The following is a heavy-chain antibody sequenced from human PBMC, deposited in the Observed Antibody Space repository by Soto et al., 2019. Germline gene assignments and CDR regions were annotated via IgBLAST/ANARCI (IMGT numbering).Heavy chain of an antibody. CDR1: GFTVSSIY. J-gene: IGHJ4*02. CDR3: ARSSAYYPIFDY. V-gene: IGHV3-66*01. Sequence: PGGSLRLSCAASGFTVSSIYMSWVRQAPGKGLEWVSVIYSGGNEYYPDSVKGRFTISRDNSKNTLYLQMNSLRAEDTAVYYCARSSAYYPIFDYWGQGTLVTVSS. CDR2: IYSGGNE. D-gene: IGHD3-22*01.